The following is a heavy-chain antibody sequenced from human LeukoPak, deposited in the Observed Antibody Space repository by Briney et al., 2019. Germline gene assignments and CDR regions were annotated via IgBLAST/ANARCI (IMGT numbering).Heavy chain of an antibody. Sequence: VASVKVSCKASGYTFSDYYMHWVRQAPGQGLQWVGWINPNSSDTHYAQMFQGRVTMTRDTSINTAYMELRRVRSDDTAVYYCAKSAQYSSAWFTGSFDYWGQGTLVTVSS. CDR3: AKSAQYSSAWFTGSFDY. CDR2: INPNSSDT. D-gene: IGHD6-13*01. J-gene: IGHJ4*02. CDR1: GYTFSDYY. V-gene: IGHV1-2*02.